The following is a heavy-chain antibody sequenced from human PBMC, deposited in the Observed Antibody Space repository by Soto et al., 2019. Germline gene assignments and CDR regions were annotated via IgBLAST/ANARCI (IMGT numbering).Heavy chain of an antibody. CDR2: ISAYNGNT. CDR3: ARDNYYDSSGYDTPGY. J-gene: IGHJ4*02. D-gene: IGHD3-22*01. CDR1: GGTFSSYA. V-gene: IGHV1-18*01. Sequence: GASVKVSCKASGGTFSSYAISWVRQAPGQGLEWMGWISAYNGNTNYAQKLQGRVTMTTDTSTSTAYMELRSLRSDDTAVYYCARDNYYDSSGYDTPGYWGQGTLVTVSS.